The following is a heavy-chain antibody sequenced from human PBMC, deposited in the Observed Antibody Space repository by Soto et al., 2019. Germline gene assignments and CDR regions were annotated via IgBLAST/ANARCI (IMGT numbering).Heavy chain of an antibody. CDR2: IYNGGSA. D-gene: IGHD3-10*01. J-gene: IGHJ5*01. CDR3: GRAQSYIGSGRFNNLMFDS. Sequence: SETLSLTCAVSGASISSGGLSWSWIRQPPGKGLEWIGYIYNGGSADYNPSLRSRVTISVDRSKNQFSLKMNSVTAADTAVYYCGRAQSYIGSGRFNNLMFDSWGHGTQVTVSS. CDR1: GASISSGGLS. V-gene: IGHV4-30-2*01.